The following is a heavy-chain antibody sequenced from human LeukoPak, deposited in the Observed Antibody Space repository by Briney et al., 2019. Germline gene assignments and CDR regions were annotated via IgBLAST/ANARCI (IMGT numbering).Heavy chain of an antibody. CDR2: ISGSGDST. Sequence: PGGSLRLSCAASGFTFSSYAMNWVRQAPGKGLEWVSAISGSGDSTYNADSVKGRFTISRDNAKNSLYLQMNSLRAEDTAVYYCARDYVTMVRGVIISPFEYWGQGTLVTVSS. V-gene: IGHV3-23*01. D-gene: IGHD3-10*01. CDR3: ARDYVTMVRGVIISPFEY. CDR1: GFTFSSYA. J-gene: IGHJ4*02.